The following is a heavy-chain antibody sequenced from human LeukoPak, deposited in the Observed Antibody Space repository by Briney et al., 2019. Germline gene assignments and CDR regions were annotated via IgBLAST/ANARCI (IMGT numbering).Heavy chain of an antibody. CDR1: GLSISGYW. V-gene: IGHV3-74*01. Sequence: QAGGSLRLSCTASGLSISGYWMHWVRQAPGKGLVWLSRINSDGSGTDYADSVKGRFTVSRDNGKNTVYLRMSSLRAEDTAVYYYARDPYILDAAWGQGTLVTVSS. CDR2: INSDGSGT. D-gene: IGHD3-16*01. J-gene: IGHJ5*02. CDR3: ARDPYILDAA.